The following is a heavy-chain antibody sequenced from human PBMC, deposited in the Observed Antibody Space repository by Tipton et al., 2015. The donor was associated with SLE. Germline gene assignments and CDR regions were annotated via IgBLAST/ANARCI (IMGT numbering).Heavy chain of an antibody. CDR1: SGSISRRY. CDR2: IYYSGST. V-gene: IGHV4-59*08. Sequence: TLSLTCTVSSGSISRRYWSWIRQPPGKGLEWIGYIYYSGSTNYNPSLKSRVTISVDTSKNQFSLKLSSVTAADTAVYYCARNLGPEWMATKRGYFDLWGRGTLVSVSS. D-gene: IGHD5-24*01. CDR3: ARNLGPEWMATKRGYFDL. J-gene: IGHJ2*01.